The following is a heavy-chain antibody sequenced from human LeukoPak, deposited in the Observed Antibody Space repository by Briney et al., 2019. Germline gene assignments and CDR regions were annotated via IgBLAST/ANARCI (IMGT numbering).Heavy chain of an antibody. D-gene: IGHD2-15*01. V-gene: IGHV4-4*07. Sequence: SETLSLTCTVSGGSISSYYWNWIRQPAGKGLEWIGRIHTSGSTNYNPSLKSRVTMSVDTSKNQFSLKLSSVTAADTAVYYCARVICSGGSCRFDYWGQGTLVTVPS. J-gene: IGHJ4*02. CDR2: IHTSGST. CDR1: GGSISSYY. CDR3: ARVICSGGSCRFDY.